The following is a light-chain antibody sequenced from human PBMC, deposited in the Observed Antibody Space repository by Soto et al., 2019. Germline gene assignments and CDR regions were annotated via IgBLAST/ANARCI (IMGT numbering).Light chain of an antibody. Sequence: DIQMTQSPSSLSASVGDRVTITCGASQSISSYLNWYQQKPGKAPKLLIYAASSLQSGVPSRFSGSGSGTDFTLTITSLEPEDFAVYYCQQRNNWPPITFGQGTRLEI. V-gene: IGKV1-39*01. CDR1: QSISSY. CDR3: QQRNNWPPIT. J-gene: IGKJ5*01. CDR2: AAS.